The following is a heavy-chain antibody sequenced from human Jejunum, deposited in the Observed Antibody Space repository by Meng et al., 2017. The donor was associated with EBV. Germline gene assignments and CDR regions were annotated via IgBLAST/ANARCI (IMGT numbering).Heavy chain of an antibody. CDR1: GDSISNYY. CDR3: ARRANGPRGWFYY. CDR2: IYYSGSA. V-gene: IGHV4-59*01. Sequence: QEQLEESGPGLGKPSETLSLTCTVSGDSISNYYWTWIRQPPGKGLEWIGYIYYSGSANHNPSLRSRVTMSRDTSKNQFSLKLTSVTAADTAVYYCARRANGPRGWFYYWGQGTLVTVSS. J-gene: IGHJ4*02. D-gene: IGHD6-19*01.